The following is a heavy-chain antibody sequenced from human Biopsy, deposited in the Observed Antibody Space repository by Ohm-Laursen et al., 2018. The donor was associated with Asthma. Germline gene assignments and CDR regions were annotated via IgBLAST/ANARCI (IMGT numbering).Heavy chain of an antibody. D-gene: IGHD2-2*01. CDR2: INSVFGTT. V-gene: IGHV1-69*13. Sequence: SVKASCKSLGGTFNTYVIGWARQAPGQGLEWLGGINSVFGTTTYPQKFPDRVTITADDSTSTVYMELSSLRSEDAAVYYCARKAGSCISRTCYSLDFWGQGTLVTVSS. CDR3: ARKAGSCISRTCYSLDF. CDR1: GGTFNTYV. J-gene: IGHJ4*02.